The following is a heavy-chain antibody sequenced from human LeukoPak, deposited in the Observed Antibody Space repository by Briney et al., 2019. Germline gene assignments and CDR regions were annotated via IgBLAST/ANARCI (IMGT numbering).Heavy chain of an antibody. CDR2: IPSNGGTT. J-gene: IGHJ4*02. Sequence: PGGSLTLSCSASGFTFSGYAMHWVRQAPGKGLEYVSGIPSNGGTTYYADSVKGRFTISRDNSKNTLYLQMSSLRAEDTAVYFCVRDRVVVTATFDCWGQGTLVTVSS. CDR3: VRDRVVVTATFDC. CDR1: GFTFSGYA. V-gene: IGHV3-64D*06. D-gene: IGHD2-21*02.